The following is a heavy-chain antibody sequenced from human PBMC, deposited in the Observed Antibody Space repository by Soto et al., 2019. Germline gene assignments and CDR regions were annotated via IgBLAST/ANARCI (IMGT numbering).Heavy chain of an antibody. Sequence: GGSLRLSCAASGFTFSSYSMTWVRQAPGKGLEWVSYISANSGTIYYADSVQGRFTISRDNAQNLVYLQMNSLRAEDTAVYFCARDSPPFVPGKLGYWGQGTLVTVSS. CDR1: GFTFSSYS. CDR3: ARDSPPFVPGKLGY. D-gene: IGHD3-10*01. V-gene: IGHV3-48*01. CDR2: ISANSGTI. J-gene: IGHJ4*02.